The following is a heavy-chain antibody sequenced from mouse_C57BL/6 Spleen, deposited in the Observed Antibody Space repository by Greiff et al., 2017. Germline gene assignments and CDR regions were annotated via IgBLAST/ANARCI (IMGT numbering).Heavy chain of an antibody. CDR1: GYSITSGYY. J-gene: IGHJ2*01. V-gene: IGHV3-6*01. CDR2: ISYDGSN. CDR3: ARDPDGYYFDY. Sequence: EVKLMESGPGLVKPSQSLSLTCSVTGYSITSGYYWNWIRQFPGNKLEWMGYISYDGSNNYNPSLKNRISITRDTSKNQFFLKLNSVTTEDTATYYCARDPDGYYFDYWGQGTTLTVSS. D-gene: IGHD2-3*01.